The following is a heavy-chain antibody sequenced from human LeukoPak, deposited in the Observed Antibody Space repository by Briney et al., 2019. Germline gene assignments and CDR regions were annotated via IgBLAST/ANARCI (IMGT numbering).Heavy chain of an antibody. J-gene: IGHJ6*03. D-gene: IGHD6-13*01. Sequence: ASVKVSCKASGYTFTGYYMHWVRQAPGQGLEWMGWINPNSGGTNYAQKFQGRVTMTRDTSISTAYMELSSVTAADTAVYYCARWCCSSWKGDRYMDVWGKGTTVTVSS. CDR1: GYTFTGYY. CDR2: INPNSGGT. V-gene: IGHV1-2*02. CDR3: ARWCCSSWKGDRYMDV.